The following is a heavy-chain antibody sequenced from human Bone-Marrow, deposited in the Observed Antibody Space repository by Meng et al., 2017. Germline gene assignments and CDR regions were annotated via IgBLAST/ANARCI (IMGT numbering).Heavy chain of an antibody. CDR3: ARGDYSSSPSF. D-gene: IGHD3-22*01. J-gene: IGHJ4*02. Sequence: QVKWKQSVPGLAKPSQTLSITCAISGDSVSSNSAAWHWIRQSPSRGLEWLGRTYYRSKWYTDYAVSVKSRITINPDTSKNQFSLQLNSVTPEDTAVYYCARGDYSSSPSFWGQGTLVTVSS. V-gene: IGHV6-1*01. CDR2: TYYRSKWYT. CDR1: GDSVSSNSAA.